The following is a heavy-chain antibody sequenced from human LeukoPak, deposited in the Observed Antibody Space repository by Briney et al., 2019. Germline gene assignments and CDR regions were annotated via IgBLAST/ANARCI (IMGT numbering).Heavy chain of an antibody. CDR3: AKDTQSYGGNSLDWFDP. CDR2: ISGSGGST. V-gene: IGHV3-23*01. D-gene: IGHD2-21*02. J-gene: IGHJ5*02. CDR1: GFTFSSYA. Sequence: GGSLRLSCAASGFTFSSYAMSWVRQAPGKGLEWVSAISGSGGSTYYADSVKGRFTISRDDSKNTLYLQMDSLRAEDTAVYYCAKDTQSYGGNSLDWFDPWGQGTLVTVSS.